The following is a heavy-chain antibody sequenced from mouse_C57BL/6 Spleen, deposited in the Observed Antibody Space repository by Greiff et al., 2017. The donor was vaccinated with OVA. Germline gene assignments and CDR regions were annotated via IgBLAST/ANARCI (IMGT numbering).Heavy chain of an antibody. CDR1: GYTFTSYW. Sequence: QVQLQQPGTELVKPGASVKLSCKASGYTFTSYWMHWVKQRPGQGLEWIGNINPSNGGTNYNEKFKSKATLTVDKSSSTAYMQLSSLTSEDSAVYDCAGSITTDYAMDYWCQGTSVTVSS. CDR3: AGSITTDYAMDY. CDR2: INPSNGGT. J-gene: IGHJ4*01. V-gene: IGHV1-53*01. D-gene: IGHD1-2*01.